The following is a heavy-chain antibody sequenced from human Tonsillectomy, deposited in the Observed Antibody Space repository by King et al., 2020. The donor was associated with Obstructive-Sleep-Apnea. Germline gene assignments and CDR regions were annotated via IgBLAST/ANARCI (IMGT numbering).Heavy chain of an antibody. V-gene: IGHV3-53*04. D-gene: IGHD5-18*01. CDR2: IYSGGST. CDR3: ATSRGYSHGMDA. Sequence: VQLVESGGGLVQPGGSLRLSCAAFGFTFSSNYMSWVRQAPGKGLEGVSFIYSGGSTYYADSVKGRFTISRHNSKNTLYLQMNSLRPEDTAVYYCATSRGYSHGMDAWGQGTTVTVSS. CDR1: GFTFSSNY. J-gene: IGHJ6*02.